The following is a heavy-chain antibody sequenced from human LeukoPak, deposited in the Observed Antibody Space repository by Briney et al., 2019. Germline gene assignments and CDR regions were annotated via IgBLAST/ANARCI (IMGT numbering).Heavy chain of an antibody. CDR2: INPNSGGT. V-gene: IGHV1-2*02. CDR1: GYTFTGYY. Sequence: ASVKVSCKASGYTFTGYYMHWVRQAPGQGLEWMGWINPNSGGTNYAQKFQGRVTMTRDTSITTAYMELSSLRSEDTAVYYCARSGFGSGISFDLWGQGTLVTVSS. D-gene: IGHD3-10*01. CDR3: ARSGFGSGISFDL. J-gene: IGHJ5*02.